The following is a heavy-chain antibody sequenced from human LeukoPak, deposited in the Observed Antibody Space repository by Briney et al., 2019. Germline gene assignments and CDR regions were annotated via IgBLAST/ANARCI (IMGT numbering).Heavy chain of an antibody. CDR2: ISYDGSNK. CDR3: ARSSRAARSYMDV. CDR1: GFTFSSYG. V-gene: IGHV3-30*03. Sequence: GGSLRLSCAASGFTFSSYGMHWVRQAPGKGLEWVAVISYDGSNKYYADSVKGRFTISRDNAKNSLYLQMNSLRAEDTAVYYCARSSRAARSYMDVWGKGTTVTVSS. J-gene: IGHJ6*03. D-gene: IGHD6-6*01.